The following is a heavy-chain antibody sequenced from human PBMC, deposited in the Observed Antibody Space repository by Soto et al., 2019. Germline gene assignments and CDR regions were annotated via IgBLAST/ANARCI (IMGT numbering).Heavy chain of an antibody. CDR1: GYTFSSYG. D-gene: IGHD6-13*01. CDR3: ARDWYPRFDP. Sequence: QIRLVQSGGEVRTPGASVKVSCKASGYTFSSYGITWVRQAPGQGLEWLGWIKPSSGETNYAQKFQGRVTVTTDTSTTSGYMELRNLTFDDAAVYYCARDWYPRFDPWGQGTLVTVSS. CDR2: IKPSSGET. J-gene: IGHJ5*02. V-gene: IGHV1-18*01.